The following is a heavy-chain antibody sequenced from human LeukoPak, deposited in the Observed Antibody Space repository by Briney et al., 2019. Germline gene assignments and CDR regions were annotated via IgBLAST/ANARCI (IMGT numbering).Heavy chain of an antibody. D-gene: IGHD3-22*01. V-gene: IGHV5-51*01. CDR3: ARQSYYYDSSGYYYYYYYMDV. CDR2: IYPGDSDT. J-gene: IGHJ6*03. Sequence: GESLKISCKGSGYTFTSYWIGWVRQMPGKGLEWMGIIYPGDSDTRYSPSFQGQVTISADKSISTAYLQWSSLKASDTAMYYCARQSYYYDSSGYYYYYYYMDVWGKGTTVTVSS. CDR1: GYTFTSYW.